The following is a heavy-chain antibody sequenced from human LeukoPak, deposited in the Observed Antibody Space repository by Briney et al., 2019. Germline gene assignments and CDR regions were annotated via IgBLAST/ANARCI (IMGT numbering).Heavy chain of an antibody. D-gene: IGHD4-11*01. Sequence: PSETLSLTCAVYGGSFNGYYWSWIRQPPGKGLEWIGEINHSGSTNYNPSLKSRVTISVDTSKNQFSLKLSSVTAADTAVYYCARGKIYSNYVGWFDPWGQGTLVTVSS. V-gene: IGHV4-34*01. CDR1: GGSFNGYY. CDR3: ARGKIYSNYVGWFDP. J-gene: IGHJ5*02. CDR2: INHSGST.